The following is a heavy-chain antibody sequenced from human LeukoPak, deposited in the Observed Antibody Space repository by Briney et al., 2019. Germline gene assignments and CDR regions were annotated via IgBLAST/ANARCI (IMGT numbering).Heavy chain of an antibody. V-gene: IGHV4-4*07. Sequence: SETLSLTCTVSGGSISSYHWSWIRQPAGKGLEWIGRIYTSGSTNYNPSLKSRVTMSVDTSKNQFSLKLSSVTAADTAVYYCARDEVTMVRGVPSYGMDVWGQGTTVTVSS. CDR2: IYTSGST. CDR1: GGSISSYH. J-gene: IGHJ6*02. D-gene: IGHD3-10*01. CDR3: ARDEVTMVRGVPSYGMDV.